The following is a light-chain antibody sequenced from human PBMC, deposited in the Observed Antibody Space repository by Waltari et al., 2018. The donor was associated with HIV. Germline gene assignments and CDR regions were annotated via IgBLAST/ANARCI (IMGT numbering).Light chain of an antibody. CDR2: EDD. V-gene: IGLV6-57*01. CDR3: QSYDTTNRWI. CDR1: SDSFGSNF. J-gene: IGLJ2*01. Sequence: NLMLTQPRSVSESPGQTVTISCTRSSDSFGSNFVQWYQQRPGSSPPTVIFEDDQRPAGGPDRFSGSIDRSSNSAYLTISGLKPEDEADYYCQSYDTTNRWIFGGGTQLTVL.